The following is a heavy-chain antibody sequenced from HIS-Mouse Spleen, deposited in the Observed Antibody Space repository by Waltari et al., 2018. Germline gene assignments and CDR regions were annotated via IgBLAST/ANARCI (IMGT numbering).Heavy chain of an antibody. V-gene: IGHV3-53*01. Sequence: RLSCAASGFTVSSNYMSWVRQAPGTGLEWVSVIYSGGSTYYADPVKGRFTISRDNSKNTLYLQMNSLRAEDTAVYYCARDTVIAARSYGMDVWGQGTTVTVSS. CDR1: GFTVSSNY. J-gene: IGHJ6*02. CDR3: ARDTVIAARSYGMDV. D-gene: IGHD6-6*01. CDR2: IYSGGST.